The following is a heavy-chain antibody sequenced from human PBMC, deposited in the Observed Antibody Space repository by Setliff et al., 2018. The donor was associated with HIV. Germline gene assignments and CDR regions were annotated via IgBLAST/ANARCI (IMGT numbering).Heavy chain of an antibody. D-gene: IGHD2-15*01. CDR1: GGSFSGYS. J-gene: IGHJ3*02. CDR2: INRSGST. Sequence: SETLSLTCAVYGGSFSGYSWTWIRQPPGKGLEWIGEINRSGSTKYNPSLKSRVTISVDTSKNQFSLKLSSVTAADTAVYYCARGGPWAVGTPKRAFDIWGQGTMVTVSS. CDR3: ARGGPWAVGTPKRAFDI. V-gene: IGHV4-34*01.